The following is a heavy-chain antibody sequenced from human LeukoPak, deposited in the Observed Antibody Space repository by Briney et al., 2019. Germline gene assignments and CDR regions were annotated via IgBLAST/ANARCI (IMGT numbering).Heavy chain of an antibody. CDR1: GYTLTELS. V-gene: IGHV1-24*01. D-gene: IGHD5-12*01. CDR3: AIRGGYEGWFDP. CDR2: FDPEDGET. Sequence: ASVKVSCKVSGYTLTELSMHWVRQAPGKGLEWMGGFDPEDGETIYAQMFQGIVTLAEDTSTDTAYMELSSRRSEDTAGYYCAIRGGYEGWFDPWCQGTLVTVSS. J-gene: IGHJ5*02.